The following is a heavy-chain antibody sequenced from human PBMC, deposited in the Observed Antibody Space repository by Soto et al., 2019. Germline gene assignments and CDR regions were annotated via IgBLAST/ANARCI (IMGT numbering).Heavy chain of an antibody. D-gene: IGHD4-17*01. CDR3: AIDYDGQGGAFDI. CDR2: IGTGGTPI. J-gene: IGHJ3*02. V-gene: IGHV3-11*01. CDR1: GFTFSDYY. Sequence: GGSLRLSCAASGFTFSDYYMNWIRQAPGKGLEWVSYIGTGGTPIYHADSVKGRFTISRDNAKNSLYLHMNSLRAEDTAVYHCAIDYDGQGGAFDIWGQGTMVTVSS.